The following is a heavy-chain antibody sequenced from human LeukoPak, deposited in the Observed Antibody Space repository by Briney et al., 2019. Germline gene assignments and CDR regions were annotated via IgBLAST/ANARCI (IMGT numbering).Heavy chain of an antibody. J-gene: IGHJ4*02. V-gene: IGHV3-15*01. CDR3: TTCGGDCYFNY. D-gene: IGHD2-21*02. CDR2: IKSKRGGETT. Sequence: PGGSLRLSCAASGFTFSNAWMNWVRQAPGKGLEWVGRIKSKRGGETTTYAAPVKGRFTISRDDSRNTLCLQMNSLKTEDTAVYYCTTCGGDCYFNYWGQGTLVTVSS. CDR1: GFTFSNAW.